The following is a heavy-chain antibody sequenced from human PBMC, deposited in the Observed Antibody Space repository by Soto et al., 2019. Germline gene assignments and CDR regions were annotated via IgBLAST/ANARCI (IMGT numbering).Heavy chain of an antibody. CDR2: IYWDDDK. D-gene: IGHD3-3*01. J-gene: IGHJ5*02. V-gene: IGHV2-5*02. Sequence: SGPTLLNPTQTLTLTCTFSGFSLSTSGVGVGWIRQPPGKALEWLALIYWDDDKRYSPSLKSRLTITKDTSKNQVVLTMTNMDPVDTATYYCAHATQYLYYDFWSGYWNNWFDPWGQGTLVTVSS. CDR1: GFSLSTSGVG. CDR3: AHATQYLYYDFWSGYWNNWFDP.